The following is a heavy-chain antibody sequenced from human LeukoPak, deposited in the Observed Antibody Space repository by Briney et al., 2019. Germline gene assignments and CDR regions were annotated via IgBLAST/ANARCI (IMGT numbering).Heavy chain of an antibody. CDR1: GFTFSSYA. CDR3: AKYERNDFRKEFDS. Sequence: GGSLRLSCAASGFTFSSYAMSWVRQAPGKGLEWVSAISGSGGSTYYADSVKGRFAISRDNSKNTLYLQMNSLRAEDTAVYYCAKYERNDFRKEFDSWGQGTLVTVSS. CDR2: ISGSGGST. D-gene: IGHD1-1*01. J-gene: IGHJ4*02. V-gene: IGHV3-23*01.